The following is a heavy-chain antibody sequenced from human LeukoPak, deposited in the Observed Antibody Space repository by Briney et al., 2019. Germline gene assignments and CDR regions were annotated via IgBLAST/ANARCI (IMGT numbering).Heavy chain of an antibody. CDR2: ISSNGGTT. CDR1: GFTFSSYA. Sequence: GGSLRLSCSASGFTFSSYALHWVRQAPGKGLEYVSGISSNGGTTYYADSVKGRFTISRDNSKNTLYLQMRSLRREDTAVYYCVKDQAVTHYYFGYWGQGALVTVSS. V-gene: IGHV3-64D*06. D-gene: IGHD4-17*01. J-gene: IGHJ4*02. CDR3: VKDQAVTHYYFGY.